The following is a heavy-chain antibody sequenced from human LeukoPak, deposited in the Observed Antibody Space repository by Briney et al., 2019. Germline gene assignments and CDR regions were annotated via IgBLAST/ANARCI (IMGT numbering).Heavy chain of an antibody. CDR1: GYSFTSYW. J-gene: IGHJ5*02. V-gene: IGHV5-51*01. CDR2: IYPGDSDT. CDR3: AGLYYGSGSYYNVYAFDP. D-gene: IGHD3-10*01. Sequence: GESLKISCKGSGYSFTSYWIGWVRRMPGKGLEWMGIIYPGDSDTRYSPSFQGQVTISADKSISTAYLQWSSLKASDTAMYYCAGLYYGSGSYYNVYAFDPWGQGTLVTVSS.